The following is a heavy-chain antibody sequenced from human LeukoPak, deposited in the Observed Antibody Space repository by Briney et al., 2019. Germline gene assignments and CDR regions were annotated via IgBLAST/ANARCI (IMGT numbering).Heavy chain of an antibody. CDR3: ARESYYYDSSGRTLDY. CDR2: FDPEDGET. V-gene: IGHV1-24*01. CDR1: GYTLTELS. D-gene: IGHD3-22*01. J-gene: IGHJ4*02. Sequence: ASVKVSCKVSGYTLTELSMHWVRQAPGKGLEWMGGFDPEDGETIYAQKFQGRVTMTRDTSISTAYMELSRLRSDDTAVYYCARESYYYDSSGRTLDYWGQGTLVTVSS.